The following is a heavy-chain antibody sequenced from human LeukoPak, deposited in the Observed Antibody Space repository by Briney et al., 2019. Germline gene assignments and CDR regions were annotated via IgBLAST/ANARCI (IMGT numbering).Heavy chain of an antibody. J-gene: IGHJ4*02. CDR1: GGSFSGYY. V-gene: IGHV4-59*01. CDR3: ARRTYFYDSSGYYFDY. D-gene: IGHD3-22*01. Sequence: SETLSLTCAVYGGSFSGYYWSWIRQPPGKGLECIGYIYYSGSTNYNPSLKSRVTISVDTSKNQFSLKLSSVTAADTAVYYCARRTYFYDSSGYYFDYWGQGTLVTVSS. CDR2: IYYSGST.